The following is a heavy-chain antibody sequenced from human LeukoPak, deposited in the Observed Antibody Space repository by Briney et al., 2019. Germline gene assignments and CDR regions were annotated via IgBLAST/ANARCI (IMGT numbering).Heavy chain of an antibody. V-gene: IGHV4-34*01. Sequence: SETLSLTCAVYGGSFSGYYWSWIRQPPGKGLGWIGEINHSGSTNYNPSLKSRVTISVDTSKNQFSLKLSSVTAADTAVYYCARHGYSYGSFMDVWGQGTTVTVSS. J-gene: IGHJ6*02. CDR3: ARHGYSYGSFMDV. CDR2: INHSGST. CDR1: GGSFSGYY. D-gene: IGHD5-18*01.